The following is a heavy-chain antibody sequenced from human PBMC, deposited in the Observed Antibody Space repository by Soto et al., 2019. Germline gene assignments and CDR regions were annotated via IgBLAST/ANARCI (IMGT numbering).Heavy chain of an antibody. CDR1: GYTFTSYD. J-gene: IGHJ4*02. V-gene: IGHV1-8*01. CDR2: MNPNTGNS. D-gene: IGHD1-1*01. CDR3: ARRAETNGWNGFGADKYYFDF. Sequence: EASVKVSCKASGYTFTSYDIYWVRQATGQGLEWMGWMNPNTGNSGYAQKFQGRVTMTSDTSISTAHMELSILRSDATAVYYCARRAETNGWNGFGADKYYFDFWGQGTLVTVSS.